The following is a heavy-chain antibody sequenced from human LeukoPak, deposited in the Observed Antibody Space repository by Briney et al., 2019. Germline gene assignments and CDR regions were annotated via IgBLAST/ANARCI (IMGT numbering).Heavy chain of an antibody. CDR3: ARGVRVAVAGYIDY. V-gene: IGHV3-30*04. CDR2: ISYDGSNK. J-gene: IGHJ4*02. CDR1: GFTFSTYA. Sequence: PGRSLRLSCAASGFTFSTYAMHWVRQAPGKGLEWVAAISYDGSNKNYADSVKGRFTISRDNSKNTLYLQMNNLRAEDTAVYYCARGVRVAVAGYIDYWGQGTLVTVSS. D-gene: IGHD6-19*01.